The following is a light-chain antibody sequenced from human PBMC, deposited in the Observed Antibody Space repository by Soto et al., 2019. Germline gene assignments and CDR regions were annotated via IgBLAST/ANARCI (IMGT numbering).Light chain of an antibody. CDR3: QHYSSYPFT. V-gene: IGKV1-5*03. CDR2: KAS. J-gene: IGKJ3*01. Sequence: DIQMTQSPSTLSGSVGDRVSITCRASQSISTWLAWYQQKPGKAPKLLISKASSLESGVPSRFSGSGSGTEFTLTISSLQPDDFGTYFCQHYSSYPFTFGPGTKVDI. CDR1: QSISTW.